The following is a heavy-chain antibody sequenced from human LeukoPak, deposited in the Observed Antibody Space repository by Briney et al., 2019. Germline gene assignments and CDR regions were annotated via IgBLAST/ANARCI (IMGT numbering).Heavy chain of an antibody. Sequence: GGSLRLSCAASGFTFSSYAMHWARQAPGKGLEYVSAISSNGGSTYYANSVKGRFTISRDNSKNTLYLQMGSLRAEDMAVYYCARDSVGYSYGENWFDPWGQGTLVTVSS. V-gene: IGHV3-64*01. J-gene: IGHJ5*02. D-gene: IGHD5-18*01. CDR1: GFTFSSYA. CDR3: ARDSVGYSYGENWFDP. CDR2: ISSNGGST.